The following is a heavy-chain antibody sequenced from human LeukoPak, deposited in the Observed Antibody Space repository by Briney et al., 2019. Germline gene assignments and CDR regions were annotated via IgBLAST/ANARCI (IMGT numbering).Heavy chain of an antibody. Sequence: GGSLRLSCAASGFTFSSYAMNWVRQAPGKGLEWVSTISGSGDSNYYADSVKGRFTISRDNSKNTLHLQMNSRRAEDTALYYCAKGRSVVSSGAINYWGQGTLVTVSS. CDR2: ISGSGDSN. V-gene: IGHV3-23*01. CDR1: GFTFSSYA. J-gene: IGHJ4*02. CDR3: AKGRSVVSSGAINY. D-gene: IGHD2-2*01.